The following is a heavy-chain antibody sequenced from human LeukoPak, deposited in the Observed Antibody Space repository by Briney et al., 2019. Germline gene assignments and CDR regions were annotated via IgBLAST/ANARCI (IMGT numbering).Heavy chain of an antibody. CDR2: IYYSGST. V-gene: IGHV4-59*11. Sequence: PSETLSLTCTVCGGSINSHYWSWIRQPPGKGLEWIGYIYYSGSTNYNPSLKSRVTISVDTSKNQFSLKLSSVTAADTAVYYCARDLASIPGRTPGWFDPWGQGTLVTVSS. CDR1: GGSINSHY. CDR3: ARDLASIPGRTPGWFDP. D-gene: IGHD2-2*02. J-gene: IGHJ5*02.